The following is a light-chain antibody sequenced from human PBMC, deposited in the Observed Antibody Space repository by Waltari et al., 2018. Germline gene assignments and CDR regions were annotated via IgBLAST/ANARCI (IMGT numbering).Light chain of an antibody. J-gene: IGLJ1*01. Sequence: QSVLTQPPSASGTPGQRVGISCSGSSSNLGSNYLYWYQQLPGTAPKLPIYRNNQRPSGVPDRFSAYKYGTSASLAISGLRSEDEAVYYCASWDDSHYVFGTGTKVTVL. CDR1: SSNLGSNY. V-gene: IGLV1-47*01. CDR3: ASWDDSHYV. CDR2: RNN.